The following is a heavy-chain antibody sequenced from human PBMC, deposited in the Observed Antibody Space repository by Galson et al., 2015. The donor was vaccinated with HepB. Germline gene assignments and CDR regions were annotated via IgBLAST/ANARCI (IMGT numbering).Heavy chain of an antibody. CDR3: TTDPLWHGMDV. Sequence: SLRLSCAASGFTFSNAWMSWVRQAPGKGLEWVGRIKSKTDGGTTDYAAPVKGRFTISRDDSKNTLYLQMNSLKTEDTAVYYCTTDPLWHGMDVWGQGTTVTVSS. CDR2: IKSKTDGGTT. D-gene: IGHD3-16*01. V-gene: IGHV3-15*01. J-gene: IGHJ6*02. CDR1: GFTFSNAW.